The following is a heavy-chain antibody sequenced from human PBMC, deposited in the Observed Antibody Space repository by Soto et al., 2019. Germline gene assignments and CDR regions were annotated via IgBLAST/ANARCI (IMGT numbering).Heavy chain of an antibody. Sequence: QVQLQQWGAGLLKPSETLSLTCAVYGGSFSGYYWTWIRQPPGKGLEWIGEINHSGSTNYNPSLKSRVTISVDKSENQFSLKLSSVTAAETAVYYCARGYGRHFDYWGQGTLVTVSS. CDR3: ARGYGRHFDY. CDR2: INHSGST. D-gene: IGHD3-10*01. CDR1: GGSFSGYY. V-gene: IGHV4-34*01. J-gene: IGHJ4*02.